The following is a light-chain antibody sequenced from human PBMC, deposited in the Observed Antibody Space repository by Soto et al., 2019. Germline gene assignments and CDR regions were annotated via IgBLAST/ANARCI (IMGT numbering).Light chain of an antibody. CDR3: SSYTTSSTGV. Sequence: QSALTQPASVSGSPGQSITISCTGTSSDVGGYNYVSWFQHHPGKAPKLMIYGVTNRPSGVSNRFSGSKSGNTASLTISGLQAEDEADYYCSSYTTSSTGVFGGGTKLTVL. CDR2: GVT. J-gene: IGLJ3*02. CDR1: SSDVGGYNY. V-gene: IGLV2-14*01.